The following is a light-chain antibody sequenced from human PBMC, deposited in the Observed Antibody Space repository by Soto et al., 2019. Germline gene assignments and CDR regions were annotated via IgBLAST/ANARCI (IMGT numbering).Light chain of an antibody. V-gene: IGLV2-8*01. Sequence: QSALTQPPSASGSPGLSVTISCTGTSSDVGGYNFVSWYQQHPGKAPKLIISEVSKRPSGVPARFSGSKSGNTASLTVSGLQPEDEADYYCSSYAGSNKYLFGTGTKLTVL. CDR3: SSYAGSNKYL. J-gene: IGLJ1*01. CDR1: SSDVGGYNF. CDR2: EVS.